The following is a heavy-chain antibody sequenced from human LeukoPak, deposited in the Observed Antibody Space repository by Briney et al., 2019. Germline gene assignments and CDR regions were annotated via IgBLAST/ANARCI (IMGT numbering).Heavy chain of an antibody. CDR1: GGSISSYY. CDR3: ASTYCSGGSCYWALDY. D-gene: IGHD2-15*01. J-gene: IGHJ4*02. Sequence: PSETLSLTCTGSGGSISSYYWIWIRQPPGKGLEWIGYIYYSGSTNYNPSLKSRVTTSVDTSKNQFSLKLSSVTAADTAVYYCASTYCSGGSCYWALDYWGQGTLVTVSS. V-gene: IGHV4-59*08. CDR2: IYYSGST.